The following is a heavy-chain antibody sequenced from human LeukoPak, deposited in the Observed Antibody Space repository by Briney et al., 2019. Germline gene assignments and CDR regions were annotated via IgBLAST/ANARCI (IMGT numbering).Heavy chain of an antibody. CDR2: ISSSSSYI. D-gene: IGHD6-13*01. CDR3: AREITAAGNYFDY. Sequence: GGSLRLSCAASGFSFSTHSMNWVHQAPGKGLEWVSSISSSSSYIYYADSVKGRFAISRDNAQNSLYLQMNSLRAEDTALYYCAREITAAGNYFDYWGQGTLVTVSS. J-gene: IGHJ4*02. V-gene: IGHV3-21*01. CDR1: GFSFSTHS.